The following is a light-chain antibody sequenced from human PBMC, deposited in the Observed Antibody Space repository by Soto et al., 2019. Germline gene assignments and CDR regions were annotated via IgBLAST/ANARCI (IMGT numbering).Light chain of an antibody. CDR1: QDINIY. Sequence: DIPMTQSPSSLSASIGDSVTISCQASQDINIYLNWYQQKPGTAPKLLIYDASNLQPGVPSRFSASGSGTRFTFTITSLQPEDVATYFCQQFDNLPLPFGGGTKVEIK. CDR2: DAS. J-gene: IGKJ4*01. CDR3: QQFDNLPLP. V-gene: IGKV1-33*01.